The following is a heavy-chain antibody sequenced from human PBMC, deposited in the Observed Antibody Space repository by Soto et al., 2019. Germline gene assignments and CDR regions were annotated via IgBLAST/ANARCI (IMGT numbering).Heavy chain of an antibody. CDR1: GGSISSYY. CDR2: IYYSGST. J-gene: IGHJ5*02. V-gene: IGHV4-59*01. D-gene: IGHD2-15*01. CDR3: AREGSGYCSGGSCYISWFDP. Sequence: PSETLSLTCTVSGGSISSYYWSWIRQPPGKGLEWIGYIYYSGSTNYNPSLKSRVTISVDTSKNQFSLKLSSVTAADTAVYYCAREGSGYCSGGSCYISWFDPWGQGTLVTVSS.